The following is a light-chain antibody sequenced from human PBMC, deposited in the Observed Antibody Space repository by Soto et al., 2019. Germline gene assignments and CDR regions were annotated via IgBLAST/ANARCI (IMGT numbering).Light chain of an antibody. V-gene: IGLV2-8*01. CDR1: SSDVASNDY. J-gene: IGLJ2*01. CDR2: EVN. CDR3: SSYADSNNLV. Sequence: QSVLTQPPSTSGSPGQSVTISCTGSSSDVASNDYVSWYQQHPGKAPKLMIYEVNRRPSGVPDRFSGSKSGNTASLTVSGLQAAAEAVYHCSSYADSNNLVFGGWTKRTVL.